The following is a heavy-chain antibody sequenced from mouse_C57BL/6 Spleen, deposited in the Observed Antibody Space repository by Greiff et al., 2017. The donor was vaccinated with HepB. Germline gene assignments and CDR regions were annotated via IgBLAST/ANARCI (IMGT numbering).Heavy chain of an antibody. J-gene: IGHJ2*01. CDR3: ASWYYTYDFGY. Sequence: QVQLQQPGAELVMPGASVKLSCKASGYTFTSYWMHWVKQRPGQGLEWIGEIDPSDSYTNYNQKFKGKSTLTVDKSSSTAYMQLSSLTSEDSAVYYCASWYYTYDFGYWGQGTTLTVSS. CDR1: GYTFTSYW. V-gene: IGHV1-69*01. CDR2: IDPSDSYT. D-gene: IGHD2-14*01.